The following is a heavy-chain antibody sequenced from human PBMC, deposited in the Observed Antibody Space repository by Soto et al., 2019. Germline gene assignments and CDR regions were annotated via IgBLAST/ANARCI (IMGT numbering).Heavy chain of an antibody. CDR1: GCC. CDR3: ARGPPLGY. CDR2: IYHSGST. J-gene: IGHJ4*02. Sequence: GCCRSWIRQPPGKGLECIGYIYHSGSTYYSPSLKSRVTISVDRSKNQFSLKLSSVTAADTAVYYCARGPPLGYWGQGTLVTVSS. V-gene: IGHV4-30-2*01.